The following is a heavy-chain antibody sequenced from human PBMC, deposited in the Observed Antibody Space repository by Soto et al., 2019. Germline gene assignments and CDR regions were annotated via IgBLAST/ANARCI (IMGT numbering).Heavy chain of an antibody. Sequence: PSETLSLTCTVSGGSISSSSYYWGWIRRPPGKGLEWIGSIYYSGSTYYNPSLKSRVTISVDTSKNQFSLKLSSVTAADTAVYYCARQDGDYYYYYYGMDVWGQGTTVTVSS. CDR2: IYYSGST. D-gene: IGHD4-17*01. CDR3: ARQDGDYYYYYYGMDV. CDR1: GGSISSSSYY. J-gene: IGHJ6*02. V-gene: IGHV4-39*01.